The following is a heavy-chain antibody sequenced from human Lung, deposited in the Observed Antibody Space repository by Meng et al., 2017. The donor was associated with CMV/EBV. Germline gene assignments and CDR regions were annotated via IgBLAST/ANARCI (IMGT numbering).Heavy chain of an antibody. J-gene: IGHJ4*02. D-gene: IGHD3-3*01. Sequence: GGSXRLXCTTSGFTFGNYSMSWVRQAPGKGLEWVGFIRSKPYGGTTDYAASVKGRFTISRDDSKSIAYLQMNSLKTEDTAIYYCAPNYDFFAFWGQGTRVTVDS. CDR3: APNYDFFAF. CDR2: IRSKPYGGTT. CDR1: GFTFGNYS. V-gene: IGHV3-49*04.